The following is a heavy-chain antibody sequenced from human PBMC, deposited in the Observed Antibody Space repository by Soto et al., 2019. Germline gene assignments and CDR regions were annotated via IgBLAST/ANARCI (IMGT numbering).Heavy chain of an antibody. CDR2: ISAYSGDT. CDR3: ARDGRAFSIFGETMDV. Sequence: ASVKVSCKTSGYTFTNYAINWVRQAPGQGLQWMGWISAYSGDTKYAQRFQDRLTVTTDPSTTTAYMKLRSLRSDDTAVYYCARDGRAFSIFGETMDVWGQGTTVTVSS. V-gene: IGHV1-18*01. D-gene: IGHD3-3*01. CDR1: GYTFTNYA. J-gene: IGHJ6*01.